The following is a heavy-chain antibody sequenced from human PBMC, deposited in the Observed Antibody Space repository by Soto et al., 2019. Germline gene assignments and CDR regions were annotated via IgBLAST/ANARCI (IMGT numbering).Heavy chain of an antibody. CDR2: VDNGRGVTA. V-gene: IGHV3-23*01. Sequence: GGSLRLSCAASGFTFSGYPMTWVRRAPGQGLEWVSSVDNGRGVTAYYSDSVRGRFTVSRDNAKNTLFLQMNSLRAEDTATYYCAKYSAIGSRYFDLWGQGTLVTVSS. CDR3: AKYSAIGSRYFDL. J-gene: IGHJ4*02. CDR1: GFTFSGYP. D-gene: IGHD5-18*01.